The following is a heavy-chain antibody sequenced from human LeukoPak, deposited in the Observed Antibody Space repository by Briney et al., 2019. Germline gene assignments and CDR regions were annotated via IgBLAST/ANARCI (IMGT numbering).Heavy chain of an antibody. CDR1: GGSFSSYY. V-gene: IGHV4-59*01. D-gene: IGHD5-24*01. CDR3: ARGGRWLQSGLNY. Sequence: PSETLSLTCTASGGSFSSYYRSWVRQPPGKGLEWIGYIYHSESTNYNPSLKSRVTISVDTSKNQFSLKLSSVTAADTAVYYCARGGRWLQSGLNYWGQGTLVTVSS. J-gene: IGHJ4*02. CDR2: IYHSEST.